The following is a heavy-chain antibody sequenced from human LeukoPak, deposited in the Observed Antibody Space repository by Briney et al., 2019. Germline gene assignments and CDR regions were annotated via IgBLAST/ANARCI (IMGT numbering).Heavy chain of an antibody. CDR2: ISSSSTYT. CDR3: ARLLYDYIWGSSRSYYFDL. Sequence: GGSLRLSCAASGFTFSSYAMSWVRQAPGKGLEWVSSISSSSTYTYYADSLKGRFTISRDNAKNSVYLQVNSLRAEDTAVYYCARLLYDYIWGSSRSYYFDLWGQGTLVTVSS. J-gene: IGHJ4*02. V-gene: IGHV3-21*01. CDR1: GFTFSSYA. D-gene: IGHD3-16*02.